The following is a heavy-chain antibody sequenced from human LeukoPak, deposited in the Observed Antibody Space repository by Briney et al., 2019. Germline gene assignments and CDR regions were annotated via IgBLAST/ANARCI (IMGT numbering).Heavy chain of an antibody. CDR1: GYTFIGYY. CDR3: ARGDCSSTSCYTAHFDY. Sequence: ASVKVSCKASGYTFIGYYMHWVRQAPGQGLEWMGRINPNSGGTNYAQKFQGRVTMTRDTSISTAYMELSRLRSDDTAVYYCARGDCSSTSCYTAHFDYWGQGTLVTVSS. D-gene: IGHD2-2*02. J-gene: IGHJ4*02. V-gene: IGHV1-2*06. CDR2: INPNSGGT.